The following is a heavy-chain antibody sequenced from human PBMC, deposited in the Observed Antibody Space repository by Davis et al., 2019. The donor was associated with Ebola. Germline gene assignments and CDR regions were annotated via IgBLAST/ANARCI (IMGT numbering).Heavy chain of an antibody. Sequence: PSETLSLTCAVYGGSFSGYYWTWIRQPPGKGLKWIGEIHPSGSTHYNPSLTSRVTMSGDTSKNQFSLTLNSVTAADTAVYYCARGLDQYKLGNVWGQGTLVTVSS. J-gene: IGHJ4*02. CDR1: GGSFSGYY. D-gene: IGHD7-27*01. CDR2: IHPSGST. V-gene: IGHV4-34*01. CDR3: ARGLDQYKLGNV.